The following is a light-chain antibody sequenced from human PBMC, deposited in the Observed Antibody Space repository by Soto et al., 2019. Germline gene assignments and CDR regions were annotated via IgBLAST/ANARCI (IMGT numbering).Light chain of an antibody. J-gene: IGKJ4*01. CDR3: QQLNSFPFT. CDR1: QSISSY. V-gene: IGKV1-39*01. Sequence: IQMTQSPSSLSASVGDRVTITCRASQSISSYLNWYQQKPGKAPKLLIYSASTLQSGVPSTFSGSGSGTGFTLTISNLQPEDFATYYCQQLNSFPFTFGGGTKVDIK. CDR2: SAS.